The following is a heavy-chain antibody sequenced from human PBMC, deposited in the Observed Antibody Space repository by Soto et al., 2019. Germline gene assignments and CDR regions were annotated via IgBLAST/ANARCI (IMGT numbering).Heavy chain of an antibody. V-gene: IGHV1-46*03. CDR2: INPSGGST. D-gene: IGHD3-10*01. CDR1: GYTFTSYY. J-gene: IGHJ3*02. CDR3: ARAIVVTMVRGAHDAFDI. Sequence: ASVKVSCKASGYTFTSYYMHWVRQAPGQGLEWMGIINPSGGSTSYAQKFQGRVTMTRDTSTSTVYMELSSLRSEDTAVYYCARAIVVTMVRGAHDAFDIWGQGTMVTVSS.